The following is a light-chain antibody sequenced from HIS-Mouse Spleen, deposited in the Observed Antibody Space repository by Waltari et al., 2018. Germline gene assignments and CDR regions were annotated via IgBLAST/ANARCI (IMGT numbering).Light chain of an antibody. Sequence: QSALTQPPSASGSPGQSVTISCTGTSSDLGGYNYGSWYQQHPGKAPKLMIYEVSKRPSGVPDRFSGSKSGNTASLTVSGLQAEDEADYYCSSYAGSNNLVFGGGTKLTVL. V-gene: IGLV2-8*01. CDR2: EVS. J-gene: IGLJ2*01. CDR3: SSYAGSNNLV. CDR1: SSDLGGYNY.